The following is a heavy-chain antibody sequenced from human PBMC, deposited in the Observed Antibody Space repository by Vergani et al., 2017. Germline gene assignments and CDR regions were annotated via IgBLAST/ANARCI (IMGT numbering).Heavy chain of an antibody. D-gene: IGHD2-2*01. CDR2: INSDGSST. V-gene: IGHV3-74*01. CDR1: GFTFSSYW. Sequence: EVQLVESGGGLVQPGGSLRLSCAASGFTFSSYWMHWFRQAPGKGLVWVSRINSDGSSTSYAASVKGRFTISRDNAKNTLYRHMNSLRAEDTAVYYCARERWNPGYCSSTSCSGHAWFDLWGQGTLVTVSS. J-gene: IGHJ5*02. CDR3: ARERWNPGYCSSTSCSGHAWFDL.